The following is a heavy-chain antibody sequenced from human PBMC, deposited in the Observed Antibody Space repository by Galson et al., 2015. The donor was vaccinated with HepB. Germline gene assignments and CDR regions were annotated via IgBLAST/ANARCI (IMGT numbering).Heavy chain of an antibody. D-gene: IGHD1-1*01. CDR1: GFTFSSYG. Sequence: SLRLSCAASGFTFSSYGMHWVRQAPGKGLEWVAVIWYDGSNKYYADSVKGRFTISRDNSKNTLYLQMNSLRAEDTAVYCCARAPRRNYYFDYWGQGTLVTVSS. J-gene: IGHJ4*02. CDR3: ARAPRRNYYFDY. CDR2: IWYDGSNK. V-gene: IGHV3-33*01.